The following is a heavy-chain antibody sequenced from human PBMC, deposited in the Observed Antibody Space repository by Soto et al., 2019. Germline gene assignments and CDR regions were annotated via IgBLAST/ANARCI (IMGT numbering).Heavy chain of an antibody. CDR2: KSNDGTNK. Sequence: QVQVVESGGGVVQPGRSLRLSCAASGFTLSNYAMHWVRQAPGKGLEWVAVKSNDGTNKYYADSVKGRFTISRDNSKNTLYLQMNSLRAEDTAVYYCARDKEEGGYYYFGMDVWGQGTTVTVSS. CDR3: ARDKEEGGYYYFGMDV. V-gene: IGHV3-30-3*01. D-gene: IGHD3-16*01. CDR1: GFTLSNYA. J-gene: IGHJ6*02.